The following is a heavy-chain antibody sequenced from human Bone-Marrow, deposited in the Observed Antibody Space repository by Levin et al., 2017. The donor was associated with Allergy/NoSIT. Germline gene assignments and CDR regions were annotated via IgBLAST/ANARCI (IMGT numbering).Heavy chain of an antibody. CDR3: ARGGPAIEVAGHPGRFDY. D-gene: IGHD6-19*01. CDR1: GFTFNNHG. J-gene: IGHJ4*02. V-gene: IGHV3-33*01. Sequence: HPGGSLRLSCAASGFTFNNHGMHWVRQAPGKGLEWVAAIWYDGSKNYYADSVKGRFSISRDNSKNTMYVQMSNLRVEDTAVYFCARGGPAIEVAGHPGRFDYWGQGTLVTVSS. CDR2: IWYDGSKN.